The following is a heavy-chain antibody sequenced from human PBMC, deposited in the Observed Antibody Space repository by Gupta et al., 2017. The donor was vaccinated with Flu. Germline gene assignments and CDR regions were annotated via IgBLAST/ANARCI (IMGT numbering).Heavy chain of an antibody. Sequence: QVQLQESGPGLVKPSQTLSLTCTVSGGSISSGSYYWSWIRQPAGKGLEWIGRIYTSGSTNYNPSLKSRVTISVDTSKNQFSLKLSSVTAADTAVYYCAREFIVVVPAAIGYYYYGMDVWGQGTTVTVSS. CDR2: IYTSGST. V-gene: IGHV4-61*02. CDR3: AREFIVVVPAAIGYYYYGMDV. D-gene: IGHD2-2*02. CDR1: GGSISSGSYY. J-gene: IGHJ6*02.